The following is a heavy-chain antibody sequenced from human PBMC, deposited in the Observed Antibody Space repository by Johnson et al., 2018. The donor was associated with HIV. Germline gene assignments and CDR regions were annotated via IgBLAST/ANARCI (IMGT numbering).Heavy chain of an antibody. CDR3: ARGDDSSAWGAFDI. D-gene: IGHD3-22*01. CDR1: GFTFSSYD. V-gene: IGHV3-13*01. CDR2: IGTAGDT. J-gene: IGHJ3*02. Sequence: VQLVESGGGLVQPGGSLRLSCAASGFTFSSYDMHWVRQATGKGLEWVSAIGTAGDTYYADSVKGRFTISRDNSKNTLYLQMNSLRAEDTAVYYCARGDDSSAWGAFDIWGQGTMVTVSS.